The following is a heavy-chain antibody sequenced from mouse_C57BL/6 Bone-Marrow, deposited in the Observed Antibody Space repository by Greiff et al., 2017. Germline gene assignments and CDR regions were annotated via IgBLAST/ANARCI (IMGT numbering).Heavy chain of an antibody. CDR2: IDPETGGT. D-gene: IGHD2-3*01. Sequence: VQVVESGAELVRPGASVTLSCKASGYTFTDYEMHWVKQTPVHGLEWIGAIDPETGGTAYNQKFKGKAILTADKSSSTAYMELRSLTSEDSAVYYCTPDGYPSAHRGEESLVTLS. J-gene: IGHJ3*01. CDR1: GYTFTDYE. V-gene: IGHV1-15*01. CDR3: TPDGYPSAH.